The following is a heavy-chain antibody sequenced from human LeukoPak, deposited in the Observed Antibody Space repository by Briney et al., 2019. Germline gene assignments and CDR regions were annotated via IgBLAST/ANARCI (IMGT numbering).Heavy chain of an antibody. CDR3: ARGQSSGYYYVRDAFEI. D-gene: IGHD3-22*01. V-gene: IGHV1-69*13. Sequence: GASVKVSCKGSGGTFSSYTIFWVRQAPGQGLEWMGGIIPAFGTANYAQKFQGRVTITADESTSTAHMELNSLRSEDTAVYYCARGQSSGYYYVRDAFEIWGQGTTVIVSS. J-gene: IGHJ3*02. CDR2: IIPAFGTA. CDR1: GGTFSSYT.